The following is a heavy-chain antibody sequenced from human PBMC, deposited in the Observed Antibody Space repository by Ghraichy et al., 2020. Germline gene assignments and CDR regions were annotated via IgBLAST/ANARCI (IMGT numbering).Heavy chain of an antibody. J-gene: IGHJ4*02. V-gene: IGHV4-34*12. Sequence: QTLSLTCAVYGGSFSAYNWNWIRQAPGKGLEWIGEIIHSGTSNYNPSLKSRVTISADTSKRQVSLKLSSVTAADTAIYYCARFGATVTTLEFAYWGQGTLVTVSS. CDR2: IIHSGTS. D-gene: IGHD4-17*01. CDR1: GGSFSAYN. CDR3: ARFGATVTTLEFAY.